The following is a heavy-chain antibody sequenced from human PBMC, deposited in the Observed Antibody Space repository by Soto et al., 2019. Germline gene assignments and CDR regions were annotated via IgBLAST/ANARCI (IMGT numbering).Heavy chain of an antibody. CDR3: ARYSSESSDYYLQDY. J-gene: IGHJ4*02. Sequence: ETLSLTCTVSGGSISGYHWSWFRQTPGKGPEWIGYIYSSGSTNYNASLKSRLTISIDTSKNQFALQLKSVTAADTAVYFCARYSSESSDYYLQDYWGPGTLVTVSS. CDR1: GGSISGYH. D-gene: IGHD3-22*01. V-gene: IGHV4-59*01. CDR2: IYSSGST.